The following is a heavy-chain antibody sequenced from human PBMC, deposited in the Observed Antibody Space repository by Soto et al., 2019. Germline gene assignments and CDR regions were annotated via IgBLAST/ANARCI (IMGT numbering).Heavy chain of an antibody. Sequence: ASVKVSCKASGYTFTGYYMHWVRQAPGQGLEWMGWINPNSGGTNYAQKFQGWVTMTRDTSISTAYMELSRLRSDDTAVYYCATESRRGYGMDVWGQGTTVTVSS. J-gene: IGHJ6*02. V-gene: IGHV1-2*04. D-gene: IGHD3-10*01. CDR2: INPNSGGT. CDR1: GYTFTGYY. CDR3: ATESRRGYGMDV.